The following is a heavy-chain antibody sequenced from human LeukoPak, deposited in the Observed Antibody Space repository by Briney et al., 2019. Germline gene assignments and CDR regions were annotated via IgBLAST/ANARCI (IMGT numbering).Heavy chain of an antibody. D-gene: IGHD6-13*01. CDR2: IYPGLSYT. Sequence: GGSLEISLKGSGCRFTSYWIGWVRAMPGKGLEWMGIIYPGLSYTSYSPSLQGHPPISAHKPISTAYLPWSRLKASDTPMYYCARLQHLASDASDLWGQGTMVPVSS. V-gene: IGHV5-51*01. J-gene: IGHJ3*01. CDR3: ARLQHLASDASDL. CDR1: GCRFTSYW.